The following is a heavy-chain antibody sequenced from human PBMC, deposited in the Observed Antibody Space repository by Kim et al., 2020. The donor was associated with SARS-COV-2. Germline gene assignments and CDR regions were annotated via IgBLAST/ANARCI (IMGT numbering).Heavy chain of an antibody. CDR2: T. J-gene: IGHJ4*02. V-gene: IGHV3-53*01. D-gene: IGHD3-10*01. CDR3: ARVLSSEVFDY. Sequence: TYYADSVRGRYNTARENARNTVYLQMNSLRAEDTAVYYCARVLSSEVFDYWGQGSLVTVSS.